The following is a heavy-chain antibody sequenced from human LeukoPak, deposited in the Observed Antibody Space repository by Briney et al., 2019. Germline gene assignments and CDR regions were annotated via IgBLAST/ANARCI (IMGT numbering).Heavy chain of an antibody. CDR1: GFTFSNNG. D-gene: IGHD3-22*01. CDR2: ISYDGSNK. J-gene: IGHJ3*02. Sequence: GRSLRLSCAASGFTFSNNGMHWVRQAPGKGLEWVAVISYDGSNKYYADSVKGRFTISRDNSKNTLYLQMNSLRAEDTAVYYCRVAITTAPDAFDIWGQGTMVTVSS. CDR3: RVAITTAPDAFDI. V-gene: IGHV3-30*03.